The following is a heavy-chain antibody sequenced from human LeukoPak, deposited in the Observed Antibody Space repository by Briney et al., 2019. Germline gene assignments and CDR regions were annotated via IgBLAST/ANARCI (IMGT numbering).Heavy chain of an antibody. CDR1: GYTFTIYY. CDR3: SAGATTYCGEDCYPSFFFYHGIDV. D-gene: IGHD2-21*02. Sequence: GASVKVSCKASGYTFTIYYMHWVRQAPGQGLEWMGIINPSGGSTSYAQKFQGRVTMTRDTSTSTVYMELSSLRSDDTAVYYCSAGATTYCGEDCYPSFFFYHGIDVWGQGTTVTVSS. J-gene: IGHJ6*02. V-gene: IGHV1-46*01. CDR2: INPSGGST.